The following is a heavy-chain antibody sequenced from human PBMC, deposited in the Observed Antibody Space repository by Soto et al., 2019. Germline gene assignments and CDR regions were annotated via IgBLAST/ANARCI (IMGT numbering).Heavy chain of an antibody. CDR1: GFTFSSYA. D-gene: IGHD3-10*01. CDR3: AKGTPEYYYASGSYSPSRWFDT. V-gene: IGHV3-23*01. Sequence: PGGSLRLSCAASGFTFSSYAMGWVRQAPGKGLEWVSAISGSGGSTYYADSVKGRFTISRDNSKNTLYLQMNSLRAEDTAVYYCAKGTPEYYYASGSYSPSRWFDTWGQGTLVTVS. J-gene: IGHJ5*02. CDR2: ISGSGGST.